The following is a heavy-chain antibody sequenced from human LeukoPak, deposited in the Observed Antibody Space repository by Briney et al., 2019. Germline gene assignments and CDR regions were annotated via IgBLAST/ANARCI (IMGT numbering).Heavy chain of an antibody. CDR3: ARYRGDYGGPDY. Sequence: SETLSLTCTVSGGAISSYYWSWIRQPAGKGLEWIGRIYTSGNTNYNPSLKSRVTMSVDTSKNKSSLKLSYVIAADTAVYYCARYRGDYGGPDYWGQGTLVTVSS. CDR2: IYTSGNT. V-gene: IGHV4-4*07. D-gene: IGHD4-23*01. CDR1: GGAISSYY. J-gene: IGHJ4*02.